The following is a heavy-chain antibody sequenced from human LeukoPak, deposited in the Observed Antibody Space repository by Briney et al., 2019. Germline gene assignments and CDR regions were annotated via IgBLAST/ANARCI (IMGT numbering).Heavy chain of an antibody. CDR1: GGSISSYY. J-gene: IGHJ5*02. Sequence: PSETLSLTCTVSGGSISSYYWSWIRQPAGKGLELIGRIYPSGSTNYNPSLKSRVTTSVDTSKNQFSLKLSSVTAADTAVYYCARAPTGTGGWNWFDPWGQGTLVTVSS. V-gene: IGHV4-4*07. CDR3: ARAPTGTGGWNWFDP. D-gene: IGHD1-1*01. CDR2: IYPSGST.